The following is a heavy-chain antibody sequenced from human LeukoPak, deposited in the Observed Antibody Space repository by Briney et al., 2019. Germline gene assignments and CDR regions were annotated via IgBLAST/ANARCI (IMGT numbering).Heavy chain of an antibody. V-gene: IGHV3-23*01. J-gene: IGHJ4*02. D-gene: IGHD6-19*01. CDR1: GFTFSSYA. Sequence: PGGSLRLSCAASGFTFSSYAMNWVRQAPGKGLEWGSVISSSGGITYYSDSVKGRFIISRDNSKNTLYLQMNSLRAEDTAVYYCAKAGIAVPATPEYCGQGTQVTVSS. CDR3: AKAGIAVPATPEY. CDR2: ISSSGGIT.